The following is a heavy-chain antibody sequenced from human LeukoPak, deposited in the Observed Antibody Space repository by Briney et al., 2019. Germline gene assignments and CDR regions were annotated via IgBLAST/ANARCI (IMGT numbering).Heavy chain of an antibody. CDR3: ARDRIAVAGISWYFDL. J-gene: IGHJ2*01. CDR1: GYTFTSYG. CDR2: ISAYNGNT. Sequence: GASVKVSCKASGYTFTSYGISWVRQAPGQELEWMGWISAYNGNTNYAQKLQGRVTMTTDTSTSTAYMELRSLRSDGTAVYYCARDRIAVAGISWYFDLWGRGTLVTVSS. D-gene: IGHD6-19*01. V-gene: IGHV1-18*01.